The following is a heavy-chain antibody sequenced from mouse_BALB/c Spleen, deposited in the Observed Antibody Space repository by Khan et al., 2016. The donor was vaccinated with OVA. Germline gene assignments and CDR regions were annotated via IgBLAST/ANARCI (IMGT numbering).Heavy chain of an antibody. CDR2: IANKADDYRT. D-gene: IGHD4-1*02. CDR3: ARDQVGSYFDY. J-gene: IGHJ2*01. V-gene: IGHV7-3*02. CDR1: GFTFTDYY. Sequence: EVQLVVPGGGLVQPGGSLILSCATSGFTFTDYYMTWVRQPPGEALEWLGFIANKADDYRTEYSASVWGRFTISRDASQNILYLQMTTLRAEDSATYYCARDQVGSYFDYWGQGTTLTVSS.